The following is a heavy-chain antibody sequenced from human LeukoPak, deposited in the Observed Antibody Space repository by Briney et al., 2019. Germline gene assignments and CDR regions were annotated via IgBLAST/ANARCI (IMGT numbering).Heavy chain of an antibody. CDR2: IKKDGSET. V-gene: IGHV3-7*01. D-gene: IGHD3-3*01. J-gene: IGHJ4*02. Sequence: GGSLRLSCVASGLTFNTYWMNWVRRAPGKGPEWVANIKKDGSETYYVESVKGRFTISRDNAKNSVYLQMNSLRVEDTAVYYCMAGVGWQSDYWGQGTLVTVSS. CDR1: GLTFNTYW. CDR3: MAGVGWQSDY.